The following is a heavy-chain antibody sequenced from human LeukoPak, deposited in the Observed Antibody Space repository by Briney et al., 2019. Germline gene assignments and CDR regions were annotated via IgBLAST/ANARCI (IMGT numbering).Heavy chain of an antibody. J-gene: IGHJ4*02. CDR1: GFSFSSYG. Sequence: GGSLRLSCVGSGFSFSSYGMTWVRQAPGKGLEWVSAISGSGESTYNAGSVQGRFTISRDNSKNALYLEVISLTAEDTAVYYCAKDDAWLRFGEWSQGTLVTVSS. D-gene: IGHD3-10*01. CDR2: ISGSGEST. CDR3: AKDDAWLRFGE. V-gene: IGHV3-23*01.